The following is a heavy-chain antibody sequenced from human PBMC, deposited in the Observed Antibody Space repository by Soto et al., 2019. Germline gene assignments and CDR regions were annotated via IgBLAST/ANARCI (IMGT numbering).Heavy chain of an antibody. CDR2: ITSGSSFK. V-gene: IGHV3-21*06. J-gene: IGHJ4*02. CDR3: ARDPPLSTIVVVGVDDF. CDR1: GFTFSNSN. Sequence: PGGSLRLSCAASGFTFSNSNMNWVRQAPGKGLEWVSSITSGSSFKNYADSVKGRFTISRDNDKNSLYLQMNSLRAEDTAVYYCARDPPLSTIVVVGVDDFWGQGPLVTVSS. D-gene: IGHD3-22*01.